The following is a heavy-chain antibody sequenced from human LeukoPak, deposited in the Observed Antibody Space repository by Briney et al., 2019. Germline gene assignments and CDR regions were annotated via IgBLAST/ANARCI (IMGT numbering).Heavy chain of an antibody. J-gene: IGHJ6*02. CDR1: GYTFTGYY. Sequence: ASVKVSCKASGYTFTGYYMHWVRQAPGQGLEWMGWVNPNTGVTNYAQKFQGRVTRTRDTSIITAYMELTRLRSDDTAMYYCARDRTTVTTGYYGMDVWGQGTTLTVSS. V-gene: IGHV1-2*02. D-gene: IGHD4-17*01. CDR2: VNPNTGVT. CDR3: ARDRTTVTTGYYGMDV.